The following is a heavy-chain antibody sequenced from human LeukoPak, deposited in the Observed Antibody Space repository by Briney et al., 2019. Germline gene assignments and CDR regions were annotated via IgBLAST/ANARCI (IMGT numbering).Heavy chain of an antibody. CDR2: IYHSGST. CDR1: GGSISSSNW. Sequence: SETLSLTCAVSGGSISSSNWWSWVRQPPGKGLEWIGEIYHSGSTNYNPSLKSRVTISVDKSKNQFSLRLSSVTAADTAVYYCAREGRFGELWYFDYWGQGTLVTVSS. V-gene: IGHV4-4*02. J-gene: IGHJ4*02. D-gene: IGHD3-10*01. CDR3: AREGRFGELWYFDY.